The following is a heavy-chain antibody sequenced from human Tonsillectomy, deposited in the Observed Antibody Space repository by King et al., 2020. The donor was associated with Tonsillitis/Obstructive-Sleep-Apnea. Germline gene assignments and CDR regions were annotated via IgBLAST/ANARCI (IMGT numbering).Heavy chain of an antibody. J-gene: IGHJ6*02. V-gene: IGHV5-10-1*03. D-gene: IGHD2-15*01. CDR3: ARQDGPLFYYYGLDV. Sequence: VQLVESGAEVKKPGESLRISCKGSGYSFTNYWISWVRQMPGKGLEGMGRIDPSDSYTNYSPSFQGHVTISVDKSISTAYLQWSSPKASDTAMYYCARQDGPLFYYYGLDVWGQGTTVTVSS. CDR2: IDPSDSYT. CDR1: GYSFTNYW.